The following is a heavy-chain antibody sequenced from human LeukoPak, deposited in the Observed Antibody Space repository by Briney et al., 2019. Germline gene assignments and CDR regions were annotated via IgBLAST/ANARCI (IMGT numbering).Heavy chain of an antibody. CDR1: GFTFSSYA. CDR2: ISYDGSNK. CDR3: ARDPLDF. V-gene: IGHV3-30-3*01. J-gene: IGHJ4*02. Sequence: QPGGSLRLSCAASGFTFSSYAMHWVRQAPGKGLEWVAVISYDGSNKYYADSVKGRFTISRDNSKDTLYLQMNSLRAEDTAVYYCARDPLDFWGQGTLVTVSS.